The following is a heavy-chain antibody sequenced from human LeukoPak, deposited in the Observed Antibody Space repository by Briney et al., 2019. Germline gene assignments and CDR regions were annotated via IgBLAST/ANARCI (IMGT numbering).Heavy chain of an antibody. Sequence: GGSLRLSCAASGFTFSMLGMHWVRHAPRKGLEWVAVKWNDGSNKYYADSVKSRFTISRDNSKNTLYLQMNSLRDEDTALYYCARDNYNGSGIYYSNFDYWGQGTLVTVSS. D-gene: IGHD3-10*01. CDR1: GFTFSMLG. J-gene: IGHJ4*02. V-gene: IGHV3-33*01. CDR2: KWNDGSNK. CDR3: ARDNYNGSGIYYSNFDY.